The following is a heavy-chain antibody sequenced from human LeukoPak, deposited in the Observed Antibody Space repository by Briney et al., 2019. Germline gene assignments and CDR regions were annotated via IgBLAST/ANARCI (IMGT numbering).Heavy chain of an antibody. Sequence: PSETLSLTCTVSGGSISSSSYYWGWIRQPPGKGLEWIGSIYYSGSTYYNPSLKSRVTISVDTSKNQFSLKLSSVTAADTAVYYCARSWAMVRGVIPFGYWGQGTLVTVSS. CDR3: ARSWAMVRGVIPFGY. CDR1: GGSISSSSYY. D-gene: IGHD3-10*01. V-gene: IGHV4-39*07. J-gene: IGHJ4*02. CDR2: IYYSGST.